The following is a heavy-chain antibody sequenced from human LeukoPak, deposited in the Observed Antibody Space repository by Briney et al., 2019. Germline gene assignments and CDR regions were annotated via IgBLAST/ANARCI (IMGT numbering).Heavy chain of an antibody. Sequence: GGSLRLSCAASGYTFSRYWMHWVRQGPGKGLVWVSRINEDGSSTSYAESVRGRFTISRDNSKNTLYLQMNSLRAEDTAVYYCAKVHDYGDFDAFDIWGQGTMVTVSS. CDR1: GYTFSRYW. J-gene: IGHJ3*02. V-gene: IGHV3-74*01. CDR2: INEDGSST. CDR3: AKVHDYGDFDAFDI. D-gene: IGHD4-17*01.